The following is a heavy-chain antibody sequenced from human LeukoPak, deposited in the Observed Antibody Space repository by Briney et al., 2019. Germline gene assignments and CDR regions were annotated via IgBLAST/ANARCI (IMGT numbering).Heavy chain of an antibody. CDR2: IYYSGST. CDR3: ARQGYCSSTSCNNWFDP. V-gene: IGHV4-59*08. J-gene: IGHJ5*02. D-gene: IGHD2-2*01. CDR1: GSSISSYY. Sequence: SETLSLTCTVSGSSISSYYWSWIRQPPGKGLEWIGYIYYSGSTYYNPSLKSRVTISVYMSKNQFSLKLSSVTAADTAVYYCARQGYCSSTSCNNWFDPWGQGTLVTVSS.